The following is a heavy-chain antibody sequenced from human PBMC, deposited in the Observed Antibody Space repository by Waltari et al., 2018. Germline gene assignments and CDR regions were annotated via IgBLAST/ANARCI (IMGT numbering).Heavy chain of an antibody. CDR3: ARDVESIAAAGSRGDY. D-gene: IGHD6-13*01. CDR1: GFTFSSYS. V-gene: IGHV3-21*01. J-gene: IGHJ4*02. Sequence: EVQLVESGGGLVKPGGSLRLSCAASGFTFSSYSMNWVRQAPGTGLEWVSSISSSSSSYIYYADSVKGRFTISRDNAKNSLYLQMNSLRAEDTAVYYCARDVESIAAAGSRGDYWGQGTLVTVSS. CDR2: ISSSSSSYI.